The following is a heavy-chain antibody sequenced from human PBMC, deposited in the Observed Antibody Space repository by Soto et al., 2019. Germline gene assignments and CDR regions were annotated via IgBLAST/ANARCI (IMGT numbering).Heavy chain of an antibody. Sequence: PGGSLRLSCAASGFTFSSYAMHWVRQAPGKGLEWVAVISYDGSNKYYADSVKGRFTISRDNSKNTLYLQMNSLRAEDTAVYYCAMSGSYYGYFDYWGQGTLVTVSS. J-gene: IGHJ4*02. CDR1: GFTFSSYA. CDR2: ISYDGSNK. V-gene: IGHV3-30-3*01. D-gene: IGHD3-10*01. CDR3: AMSGSYYGYFDY.